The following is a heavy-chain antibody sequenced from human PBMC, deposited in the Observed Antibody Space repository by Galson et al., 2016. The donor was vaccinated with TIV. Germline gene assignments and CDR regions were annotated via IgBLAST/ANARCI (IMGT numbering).Heavy chain of an antibody. CDR1: GDTFSNYA. Sequence: SVKVSCKASGDTFSNYAISWARQAPGQGPEWMGRINPIFHTATYAQRLQGRVTIMADKSTTTIYMELNSLRPEDTAVYYCAREMYYYDSTAYYAFDIWGQGTMVTVSS. D-gene: IGHD3-22*01. CDR3: AREMYYYDSTAYYAFDI. CDR2: INPIFHTA. V-gene: IGHV1-69*06. J-gene: IGHJ3*02.